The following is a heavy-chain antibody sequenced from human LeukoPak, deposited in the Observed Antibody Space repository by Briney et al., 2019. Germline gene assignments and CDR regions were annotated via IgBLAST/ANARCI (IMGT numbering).Heavy chain of an antibody. Sequence: GGSLRLSCEASGFTFYNYAMSWVRQAPGKGLEWVSGISGSGDNTYYAESVKGRFSISRNSSTKTLYLQINSLRVEDTAVYYCAILPSVVMLAAKQDLDCWGQGTLVTVSS. D-gene: IGHD2-15*01. CDR1: GFTFYNYA. J-gene: IGHJ4*02. CDR2: ISGSGDNT. V-gene: IGHV3-23*01. CDR3: AILPSVVMLAAKQDLDC.